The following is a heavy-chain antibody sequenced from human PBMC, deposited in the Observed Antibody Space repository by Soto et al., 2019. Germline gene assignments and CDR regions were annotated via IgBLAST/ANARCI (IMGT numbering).Heavy chain of an antibody. CDR2: IYHSGST. D-gene: IGHD4-17*01. CDR3: ARYAAHTAIYGDNTYFDY. J-gene: IGHJ4*02. V-gene: IGHV4-30-2*01. Sequence: TLSLTCAVSGGSISSGGYSWSWIRQPPGKGLEWIGYIYHSGSTYYNPSLKSRVTISVDRSKNQFSLKLSSVTAADTAVYYCARYAAHTAIYGDNTYFDYWGQGTLVTVSS. CDR1: GGSISSGGYS.